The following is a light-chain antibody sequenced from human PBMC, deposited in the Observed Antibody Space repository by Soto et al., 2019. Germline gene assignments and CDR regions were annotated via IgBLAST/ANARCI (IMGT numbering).Light chain of an antibody. CDR1: QDISTY. CDR2: AAS. V-gene: IGKV1-27*01. CDR3: QKLDTYPLT. J-gene: IGKJ5*01. Sequence: DIQMTHSPSSLSASVGDRVTITCRASQDISTYLAWYQQRSGNAPKLLIYAASTLQTGVPSRFSGSGSGTDFTLTISSLQPEDFASYYCQKLDTYPLTFGQGTRLEI.